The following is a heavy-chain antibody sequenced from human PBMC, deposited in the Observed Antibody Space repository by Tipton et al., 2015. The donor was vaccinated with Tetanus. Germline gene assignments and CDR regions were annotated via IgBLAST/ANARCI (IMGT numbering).Heavy chain of an antibody. V-gene: IGHV1-18*01. D-gene: IGHD3/OR15-3a*01. CDR3: ARGRGLGPPEYFEP. J-gene: IGHJ5*02. Sequence: QLVQSGAEVKKPGASVKVSCKASGYTFTHYGVNWVRQAPGQGLEWMGWISPFNENVNYAEKFQGRLTMTTDRSTATVYMDLRSLRSDDTAVYYCARGRGLGPPEYFEPWGQGTLFTVSS. CDR1: GYTFTHYG. CDR2: ISPFNENV.